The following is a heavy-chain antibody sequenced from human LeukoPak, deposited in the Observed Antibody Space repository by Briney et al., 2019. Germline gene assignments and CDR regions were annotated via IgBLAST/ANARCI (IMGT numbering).Heavy chain of an antibody. CDR1: GFTFSSYG. J-gene: IGHJ3*02. CDR3: AKDEWLGGGAFDI. Sequence: GGSLRLSCAASGFTFSSYGMHWVRQAPGKGLEWVAVIWYDGSNKYYADSVKGRFTISRDNSKNTLYLQMNSLRAEDTAVYYCAKDEWLGGGAFDIWGQGTMVTVSS. D-gene: IGHD6-19*01. V-gene: IGHV3-33*06. CDR2: IWYDGSNK.